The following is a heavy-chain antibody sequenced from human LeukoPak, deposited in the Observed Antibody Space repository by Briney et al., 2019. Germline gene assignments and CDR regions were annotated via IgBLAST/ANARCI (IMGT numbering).Heavy chain of an antibody. D-gene: IGHD2-2*01. CDR3: ARVGVVPAAHYYYGMDV. V-gene: IGHV3-30*04. CDR1: GFTFSSYA. CDR2: ISYDGSNK. J-gene: IGHJ6*02. Sequence: GGSLRLSCAASGFTFSSYAMHWVRQAPGKGLEWVAVISYDGSNKYYADSVKGRFTISRDNSKNTLYLQMNSLRAEDTAVYYCARVGVVPAAHYYYGMDVWGQGTTVTVSS.